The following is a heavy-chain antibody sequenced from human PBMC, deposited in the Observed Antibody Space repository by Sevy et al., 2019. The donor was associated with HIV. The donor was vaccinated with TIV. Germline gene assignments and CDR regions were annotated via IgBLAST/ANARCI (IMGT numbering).Heavy chain of an antibody. D-gene: IGHD1-26*01. CDR2: IKSDGSST. Sequence: GGSLRLSCAASGFTFSSYWMHWVRQVPGKGLVWVSRIKSDGSSTSYEYSVKGRFTISRDNAKNTLYLQLNSLRAEDTAVSYCARDRSGSYHVSDNCFDPWGQGTLVTVSS. CDR3: ARDRSGSYHVSDNCFDP. J-gene: IGHJ5*02. CDR1: GFTFSSYW. V-gene: IGHV3-74*01.